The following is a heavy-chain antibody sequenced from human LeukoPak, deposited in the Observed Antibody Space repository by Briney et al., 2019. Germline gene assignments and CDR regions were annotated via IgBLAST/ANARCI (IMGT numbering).Heavy chain of an antibody. Sequence: GGSLRLSCAASGFTFSTYAMSWVGQAPVKGLQWVSAISGTGGGTYYADSVKGRFTISRDNSKNTLFLQMNSLRAEDTAIYYCAKEVHSSDPNDVFDIWGQGTMVTVSS. V-gene: IGHV3-23*01. D-gene: IGHD2-21*01. CDR1: GFTFSTYA. CDR2: ISGTGGGT. CDR3: AKEVHSSDPNDVFDI. J-gene: IGHJ3*02.